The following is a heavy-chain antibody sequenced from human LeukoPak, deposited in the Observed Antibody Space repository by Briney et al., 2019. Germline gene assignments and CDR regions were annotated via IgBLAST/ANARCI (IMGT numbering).Heavy chain of an antibody. V-gene: IGHV3-21*01. CDR2: ISSSSSYI. CDR1: GFTFSSYS. J-gene: IGHJ4*02. Sequence: GGSLRLSCAASGFTFSSYSMNWVRQAPEKGLEWVSSISSSSSYIYYADSVKGRFTIFRDNAKNSLYLQMNSLRAEDTAVYYCASRYCSSTSCSDYWGQGTLVTVSS. D-gene: IGHD2-2*01. CDR3: ASRYCSSTSCSDY.